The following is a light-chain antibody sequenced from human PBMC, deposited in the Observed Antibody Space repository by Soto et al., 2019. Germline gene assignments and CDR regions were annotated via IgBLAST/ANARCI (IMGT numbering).Light chain of an antibody. V-gene: IGLV2-14*01. CDR3: SSYTYSSNDV. CDR1: SSDLTIYTH. J-gene: IGLJ1*01. CDR2: QVT. Sequence: QSVLTQPASVSVSPGQSTTISCTGTSSDLTIYTHVSWYQQQPGKGPKLMIYQVTTRPSGVSNRFSGSRSGNTASLTISGLQAEDEADYYCSSYTYSSNDVFGTGTKVTVL.